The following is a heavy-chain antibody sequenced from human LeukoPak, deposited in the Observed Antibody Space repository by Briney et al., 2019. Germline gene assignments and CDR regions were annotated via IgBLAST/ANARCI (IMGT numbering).Heavy chain of an antibody. D-gene: IGHD4-17*01. CDR3: ARDGYGDYSDY. V-gene: IGHV4-39*07. J-gene: IGHJ4*02. Sequence: PSETLSLTCTVSGGSISSSSYYWGWIRQPPGKGLEWIGSIYYSGSTYYNPSLKSRVTISVDTSKNQFSLKLSSVTAADTAVYYCARDGYGDYSDYWGQGTLVTVSS. CDR2: IYYSGST. CDR1: GGSISSSSYY.